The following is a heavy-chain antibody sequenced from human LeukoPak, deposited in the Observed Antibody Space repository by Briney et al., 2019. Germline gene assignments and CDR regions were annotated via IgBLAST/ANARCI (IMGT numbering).Heavy chain of an antibody. CDR2: INPNSGGT. V-gene: IGHV1-2*02. J-gene: IGHJ4*02. Sequence: ASVKVSCKASGYTFTGYYMHWVRQAPGQGLEWMGWINPNSGGTNYAQKFQGRVTMTTDTSTSTAYMELRSLRSDDTAVYYCAKDRGYSYGPFDYWGQGTLVTVSS. D-gene: IGHD5-18*01. CDR1: GYTFTGYY. CDR3: AKDRGYSYGPFDY.